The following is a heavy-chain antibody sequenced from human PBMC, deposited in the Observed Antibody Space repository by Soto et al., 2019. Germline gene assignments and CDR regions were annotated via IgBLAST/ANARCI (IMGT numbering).Heavy chain of an antibody. CDR1: GFTFGNYA. Sequence: EVQLLESGGGLVQPGGSLRLFCAASGFTFGNYAMAWVRQPPGKGLEWLLATSGGGDTTYYADSVKGRFTISRDNSKNTLYLQMNSLRAEDTAIYYCAKVRTEAVVVITTPFDYWGQGSLVTVSS. CDR2: TSGGGDTT. D-gene: IGHD3-22*01. J-gene: IGHJ4*02. V-gene: IGHV3-23*01. CDR3: AKVRTEAVVVITTPFDY.